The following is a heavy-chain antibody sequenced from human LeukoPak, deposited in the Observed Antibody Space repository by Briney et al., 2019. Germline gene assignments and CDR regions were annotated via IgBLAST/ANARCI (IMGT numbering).Heavy chain of an antibody. CDR1: GFTVSSNS. CDR2: IYSDNT. V-gene: IGHV3-53*01. Sequence: QAGGSLRLSCTVSGFTVSSNSMSWVRQAPGKGLEWVSFIYSDNTHYSDSVKGRFTISRDNSKDTLYLRMNSLRAEDTAVYYCARVKVGAMSFFDYWGQGTLVTVSS. J-gene: IGHJ4*02. D-gene: IGHD1-26*01. CDR3: ARVKVGAMSFFDY.